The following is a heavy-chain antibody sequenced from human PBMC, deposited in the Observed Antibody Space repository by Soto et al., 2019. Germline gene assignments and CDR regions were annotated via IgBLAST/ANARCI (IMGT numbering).Heavy chain of an antibody. CDR3: ASRLTVVGGMDV. CDR2: IYHSGST. Sequence: QLQLQESGSGLVKPSQTLSLTCAVSGGSISSGGYSWSWIRQPPGKGLEWIGYIYHSGSTYYNPSLKSRVTISVDRSKNRFSLKLSSVTAADTAVYYCASRLTVVGGMDVWGQGTTVTVSS. D-gene: IGHD2-15*01. J-gene: IGHJ6*02. V-gene: IGHV4-30-2*01. CDR1: GGSISSGGYS.